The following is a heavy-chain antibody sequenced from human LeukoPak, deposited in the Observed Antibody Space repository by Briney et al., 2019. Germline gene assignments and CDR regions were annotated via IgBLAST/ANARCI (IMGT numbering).Heavy chain of an antibody. CDR3: AKVGERTSYYFDY. J-gene: IGHJ4*02. CDR2: ISWNSGSI. CDR1: GFTFDDYA. Sequence: PGGSLRLSCAASGFTFDDYAMHWVRQAPGKGLEWVSGISWNSGSIGYADSVKDQFTISRDNAKNSLYLQMNSLRAEDTALYYCAKVGERTSYYFDYWGQGTLVTVSS. D-gene: IGHD3-16*01. V-gene: IGHV3-9*01.